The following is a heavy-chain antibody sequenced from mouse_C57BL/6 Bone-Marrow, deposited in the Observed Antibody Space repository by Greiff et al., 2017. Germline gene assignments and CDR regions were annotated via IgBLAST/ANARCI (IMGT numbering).Heavy chain of an antibody. CDR1: GYTFTSYG. CDR2: IYSRSGNT. CDR3: AREGVTTGNWFSY. Sequence: QVQLQQSGAELARPGASVKLSCKASGYTFTSYGISWVKQRTGQGLEWIGEIYSRSGNTYYNEKFKGKATLTADKSSSTAYTELRSLTSEDSAVYFCAREGVTTGNWFSYWGQGTLVTVSA. V-gene: IGHV1-81*01. D-gene: IGHD2-2*01. J-gene: IGHJ3*01.